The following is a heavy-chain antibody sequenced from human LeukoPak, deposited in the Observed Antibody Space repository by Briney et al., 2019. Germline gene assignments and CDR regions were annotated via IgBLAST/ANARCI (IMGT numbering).Heavy chain of an antibody. J-gene: IGHJ4*02. D-gene: IGHD3-9*01. Sequence: SETLSLTCTVSDYSISSGFYWGWVRQPPGKGLEWIGAIYHSGSTYYNPSLKSRVAISVDTPQNQFSLKLSSVTAADTAVYYCARNGLLRYFDWLLFSYYFDYWGQGTLVTVSS. CDR1: DYSISSGFY. CDR2: IYHSGST. V-gene: IGHV4-38-2*02. CDR3: ARNGLLRYFDWLLFSYYFDY.